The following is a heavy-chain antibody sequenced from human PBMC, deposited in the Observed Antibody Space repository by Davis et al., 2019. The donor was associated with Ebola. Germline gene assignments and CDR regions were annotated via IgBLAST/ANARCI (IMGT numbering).Heavy chain of an antibody. Sequence: PSETLSLTCTVSGGSISSYYWSWIRQPPGKGLEWIGYIYYSGSTNYNPSLKSRVTISVDTSKNQFSLKLSSVTAADTAVYYCARGGSGRGYYYYGMDVWGQGTTVTVSS. J-gene: IGHJ6*02. CDR3: ARGGSGRGYYYYGMDV. CDR1: GGSISSYY. V-gene: IGHV4-59*08. CDR2: IYYSGST. D-gene: IGHD3-10*01.